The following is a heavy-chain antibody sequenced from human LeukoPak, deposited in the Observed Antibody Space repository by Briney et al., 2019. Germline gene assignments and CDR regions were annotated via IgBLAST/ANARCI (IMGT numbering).Heavy chain of an antibody. J-gene: IGHJ1*01. Sequence: ASETLSLTCSVSGGSISYYYWSWIRQFPGKGLEWIGYISDGESPDYNPSLRSRVTIYVDSSKNQFFLNLTSVTAADTAVYYCAQDRFSFVHWGQGTLVTVSS. CDR2: ISDGESP. D-gene: IGHD2-2*01. CDR3: AQDRFSFVH. CDR1: GGSISYYY. V-gene: IGHV4-59*01.